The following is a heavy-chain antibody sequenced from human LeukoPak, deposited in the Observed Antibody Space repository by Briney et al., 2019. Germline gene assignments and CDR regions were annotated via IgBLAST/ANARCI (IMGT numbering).Heavy chain of an antibody. CDR1: GGSLGSYY. J-gene: IGHJ4*02. V-gene: IGHV4-59*08. CDR2: LLYSDAT. CDR3: ARHQLAGYSSSCNDY. D-gene: IGHD6-13*01. Sequence: SETLSLTGTVSGGSLGSYYWSWIRQSPGKALEGIGYLLYSDATNYNPSLKSRVSLSVATPKNQFFLRLTSVSAADTAVYYCARHQLAGYSSSCNDYWGQGILVTVSS.